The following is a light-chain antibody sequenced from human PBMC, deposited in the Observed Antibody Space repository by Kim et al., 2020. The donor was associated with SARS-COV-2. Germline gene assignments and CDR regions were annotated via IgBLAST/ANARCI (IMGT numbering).Light chain of an antibody. V-gene: IGKV1-5*03. J-gene: IGKJ4*01. Sequence: SASIGDCVSLTCRACQCIRVWLAWSQQQPGKAPSLLLNTASNLERGAPSRFSGSGFETEFSLTLRSLQPDDFASYCCQQYNSYPLTFGGGTKVEI. CDR2: TAS. CDR1: QCIRVW. CDR3: QQYNSYPLT.